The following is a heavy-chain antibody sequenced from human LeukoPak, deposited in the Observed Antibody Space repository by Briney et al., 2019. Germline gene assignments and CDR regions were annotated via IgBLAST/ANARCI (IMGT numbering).Heavy chain of an antibody. D-gene: IGHD2-2*02. Sequence: GGSLRLSCAASGFTFSSYGMHWVRQAPGKGLEWEAFIRYDGSNKYYADSVKGRFTISRDNSKNTLYLQMNSLRAEDTAVYYCAKDAMGYCSSTSCYTGYWGQGTLVTVSS. J-gene: IGHJ4*02. CDR3: AKDAMGYCSSTSCYTGY. CDR1: GFTFSSYG. V-gene: IGHV3-30*02. CDR2: IRYDGSNK.